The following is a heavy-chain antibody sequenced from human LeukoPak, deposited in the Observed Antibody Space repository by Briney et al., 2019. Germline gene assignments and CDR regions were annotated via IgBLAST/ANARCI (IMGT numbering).Heavy chain of an antibody. CDR2: ISYDGSNK. J-gene: IGHJ6*02. CDR1: GFTFSDYG. CDR3: AKEWEIVAALDV. V-gene: IGHV3-30*18. Sequence: PGGSLRLSCAASGFTFSDYGMHWVRQAPGKGLEWVAVISYDGSNKYYADSVKRRFTISRDNSKNTLYLQMNSLRAEDTAVFYCAKEWEIVAALDVWGQGTTVTVSS. D-gene: IGHD6-13*01.